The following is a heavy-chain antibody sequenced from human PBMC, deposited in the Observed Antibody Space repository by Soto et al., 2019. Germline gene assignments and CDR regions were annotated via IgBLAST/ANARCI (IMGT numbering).Heavy chain of an antibody. D-gene: IGHD5-12*01. V-gene: IGHV2-5*02. CDR1: GFSLSTNGMG. Sequence: QITVKESGLTLVKPTETLTLTCTFSGFSLSTNGMGVGWIRQPPGKALEWLAFIYWDDGKRYSPSLRSRLTITKDTSKNQVDLTMTNMDPVDTATYYCARLTRGVYDLDRLWEKFDYWGQGTLVTVSS. CDR3: ARLTRGVYDLDRLWEKFDY. CDR2: IYWDDGK. J-gene: IGHJ4*02.